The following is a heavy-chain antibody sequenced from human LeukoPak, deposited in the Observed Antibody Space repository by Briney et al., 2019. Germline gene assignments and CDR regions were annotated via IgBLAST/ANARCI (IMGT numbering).Heavy chain of an antibody. CDR1: GGSFSGYY. D-gene: IGHD6-19*01. CDR2: INHSGST. J-gene: IGHJ4*02. CDR3: ARGPGIAVAGTSPFDY. Sequence: SETLSLTCAVYGGSFSGYYWSWIRQPPGKGLEWIGEINHSGSTNYNPSLKGRVTISVDTSKNQFSLKLSSVTAADTAVYYCARGPGIAVAGTSPFDYWGQGTLVTVSS. V-gene: IGHV4-34*01.